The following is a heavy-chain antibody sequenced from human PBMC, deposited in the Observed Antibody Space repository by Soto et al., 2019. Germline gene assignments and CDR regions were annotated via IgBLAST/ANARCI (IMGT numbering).Heavy chain of an antibody. V-gene: IGHV1-69*13. CDR2: IIPIFGTA. D-gene: IGHD3-9*01. J-gene: IGHJ3*02. Sequence: SVKVSCKASGGTFSSYAISWVRQAPGQGLEWMGGIIPIFGTANYAQKFQGRVTITADESTSTAYMELSSLRSEDTAVYYCASYRYFDWSTIDAFDIWGQGTMVTVSS. CDR3: ASYRYFDWSTIDAFDI. CDR1: GGTFSSYA.